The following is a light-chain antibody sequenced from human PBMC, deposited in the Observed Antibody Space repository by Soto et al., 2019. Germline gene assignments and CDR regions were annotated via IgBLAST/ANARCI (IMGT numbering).Light chain of an antibody. CDR3: QQYGSSPVT. V-gene: IGKV3-20*01. CDR2: GAS. J-gene: IGKJ4*01. Sequence: EIVLTQSPGTLSLSPGERATLSCRASQSVSSSFLAWYQQKPDQAPRLLIYGASSRATGITDRFSGSGSGTDFTLTISRLEPEDVAVYYCQQYGSSPVTFGGGTKVEIK. CDR1: QSVSSSF.